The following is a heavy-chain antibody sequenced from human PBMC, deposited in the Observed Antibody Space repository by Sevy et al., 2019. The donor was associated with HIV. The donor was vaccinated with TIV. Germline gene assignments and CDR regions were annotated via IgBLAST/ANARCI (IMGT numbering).Heavy chain of an antibody. J-gene: IGHJ4*02. CDR3: AIDRGEQWLVYFDY. Sequence: ASVKVSCKASGYTFTSYGISWVRQAPGQGLEWMGWISAYNGNTNYAQKLQGRVTMTTDTSTSTAYMELRSLRSDDTAVYYCAIDRGEQWLVYFDYWGQGTLVTVSS. V-gene: IGHV1-18*01. D-gene: IGHD6-19*01. CDR2: ISAYNGNT. CDR1: GYTFTSYG.